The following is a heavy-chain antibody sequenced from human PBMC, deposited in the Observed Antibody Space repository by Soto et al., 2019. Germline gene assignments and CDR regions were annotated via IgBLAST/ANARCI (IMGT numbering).Heavy chain of an antibody. Sequence: QVQLQESGPGLVKPSQTLSLTCNVSVGAITNDGYYWSWIRQHPGKALEWIGNIHYSGVTYSNPTLKSRAAISVDISKHQFSLKLNSVTAADTAVYYCARLDLCYDYWGQGILVTVSS. CDR2: IHYSGVT. CDR3: ARLDLCYDY. D-gene: IGHD2-15*01. CDR1: VGAITNDGYY. V-gene: IGHV4-31*03. J-gene: IGHJ4*02.